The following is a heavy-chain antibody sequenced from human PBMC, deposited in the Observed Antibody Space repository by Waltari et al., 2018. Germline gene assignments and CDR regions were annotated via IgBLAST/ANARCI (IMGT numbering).Heavy chain of an antibody. CDR1: GDSINSDYY. J-gene: IGHJ4*02. D-gene: IGHD4-4*01. Sequence: QLQLQESGPGLVKPSEALSLTCTVPGDSINSDYYWGWIRQPPGKGLEWIGSLYYGGSTYYNPSLKSRVTISVDASKKRLSLKLVSVTATDTAVYYCARLSNKLTYTDFWGQGTLVTVSS. V-gene: IGHV4-39*01. CDR3: ARLSNKLTYTDF. CDR2: LYYGGST.